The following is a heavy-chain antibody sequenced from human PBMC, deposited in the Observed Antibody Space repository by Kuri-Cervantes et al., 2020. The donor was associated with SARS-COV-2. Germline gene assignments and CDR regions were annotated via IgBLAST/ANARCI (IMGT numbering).Heavy chain of an antibody. J-gene: IGHJ6*02. CDR1: GFTFSDYY. V-gene: IGHV3-11*06. CDR3: ARATYQLQYYYYGMDV. D-gene: IGHD2-2*01. CDR2: ISSSSSYT. Sequence: GGSLRLSCAASGFTFSDYYMSWIRQAPGKGLEWVSYISSSSSYTNYADSVKGRFTISRDNSKNTLYLQMNSLRDEDTAVYYCARATYQLQYYYYGMDVWGQGTTVTVSS.